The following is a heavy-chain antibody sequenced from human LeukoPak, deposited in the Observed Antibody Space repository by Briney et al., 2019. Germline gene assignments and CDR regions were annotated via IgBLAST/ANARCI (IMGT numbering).Heavy chain of an antibody. Sequence: SETLSLTCTVSGGSMRSYYWSWIRQPAGKGLEWIGRIYSSGSTNHSPSLKSRVTMSVATSKNQFSLKLRSVTAADTAVYYCARDPGQYGSGARGGFDIWGQGTMVSVSS. D-gene: IGHD3-10*01. CDR1: GGSMRSYY. CDR2: IYSSGST. CDR3: ARDPGQYGSGARGGFDI. J-gene: IGHJ3*02. V-gene: IGHV4-4*07.